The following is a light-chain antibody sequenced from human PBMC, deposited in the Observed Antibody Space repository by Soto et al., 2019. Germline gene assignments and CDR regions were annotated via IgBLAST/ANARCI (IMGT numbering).Light chain of an antibody. CDR3: QQYSTNSPN. J-gene: IGKJ4*01. Sequence: DIPMTQSPSTLSASVGDRVTITCRASQSLSIWLAWYQQKPGKAPILLISDASSLERGVPSRFSGSGSGTEFTLTISSLQPDDFATYYCQQYSTNSPNFGGGTKVEIK. CDR2: DAS. V-gene: IGKV1-5*01. CDR1: QSLSIW.